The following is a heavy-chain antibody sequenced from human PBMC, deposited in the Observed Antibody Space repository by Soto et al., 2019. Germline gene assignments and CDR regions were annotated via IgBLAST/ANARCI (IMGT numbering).Heavy chain of an antibody. J-gene: IGHJ4*02. D-gene: IGHD6-19*01. CDR1: GYCFTSYW. CDR2: IYPGDSDT. Sequence: GESLKISCKGSGYCFTSYWIGWVRQMPGKGLEWMGIIYPGDSDTRYSPSFQGQVTISADKSISTAYLQWSSLKASDTAMYYCARHMGSPYRAGIAVAVPFYFDYWGQGTLVTVSS. CDR3: ARHMGSPYRAGIAVAVPFYFDY. V-gene: IGHV5-51*01.